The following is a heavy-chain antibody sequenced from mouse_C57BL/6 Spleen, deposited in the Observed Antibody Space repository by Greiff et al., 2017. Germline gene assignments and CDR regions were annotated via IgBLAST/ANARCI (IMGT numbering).Heavy chain of an antibody. Sequence: VQLQQSGPELVKPGASVKMSCKASGYTFTDYNMHWVKQSHGKSLEWIGYINPNNGGTSYTHKFKVKATLPVHKSSSKAYMERRSLTSEDSAVYYCARWVTGTVAWLAYWGQGTLVTVSA. V-gene: IGHV1-22*01. D-gene: IGHD4-1*01. CDR1: GYTFTDYN. CDR2: INPNNGGT. CDR3: ARWVTGTVAWLAY. J-gene: IGHJ3*01.